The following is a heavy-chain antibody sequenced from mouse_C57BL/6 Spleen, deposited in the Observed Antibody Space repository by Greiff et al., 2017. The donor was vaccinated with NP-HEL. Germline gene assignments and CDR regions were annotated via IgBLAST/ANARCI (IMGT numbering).Heavy chain of an antibody. Sequence: VQLQQSGAELARPGPSVKLSCKASGYTFTSYGISWVKQRTGQGLEWIGEIYPRSGNTYYNEKFKGQATLTEDKSSSTAYMELRSLTSEDSAVYFSAENYYGSSGGYFDDWGQGTTLTVSS. V-gene: IGHV1-81*01. CDR3: AENYYGSSGGYFDD. CDR2: IYPRSGNT. CDR1: GYTFTSYG. D-gene: IGHD1-1*01. J-gene: IGHJ2*01.